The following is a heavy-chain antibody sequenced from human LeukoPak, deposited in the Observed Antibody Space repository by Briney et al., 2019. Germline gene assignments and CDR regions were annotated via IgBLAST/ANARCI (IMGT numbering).Heavy chain of an antibody. CDR1: GGSISSGSHY. CDR2: IYDSGST. D-gene: IGHD2-2*02. CDR3: TRVVGRYCSSTSCYIDY. V-gene: IGHV4-61*10. Sequence: SETLSLTCTVSGGSISSGSHYWSWIRQPAGKGLEWIGYIYDSGSTNYNPSLKSRVTISEDTSKRQFSLKLRSVTAADTAVYYCTRVVGRYCSSTSCYIDYWGQGTLVTVSS. J-gene: IGHJ4*02.